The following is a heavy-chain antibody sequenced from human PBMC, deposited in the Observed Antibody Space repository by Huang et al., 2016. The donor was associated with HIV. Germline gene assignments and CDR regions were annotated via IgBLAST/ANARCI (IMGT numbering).Heavy chain of an antibody. V-gene: IGHV1-3*01. CDR1: GYTFISYA. CDR2: INAGNGNT. Sequence: QVQLVQSGAEVKKPGASVKVSCKTSGYTFISYAMHWVRQAPGQRLEWMGWINAGNGNTKYSQKFQGRVTITRDTSASTAYMELSSLRSEDTAVYYCARGGLYGDSSFDYWGQGTLVTVSS. CDR3: ARGGLYGDSSFDY. J-gene: IGHJ4*02. D-gene: IGHD4-17*01.